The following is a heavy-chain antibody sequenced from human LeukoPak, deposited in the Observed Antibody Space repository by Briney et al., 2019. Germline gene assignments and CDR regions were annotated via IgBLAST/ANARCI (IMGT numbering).Heavy chain of an antibody. CDR2: INPSRNT. CDR3: ARGGQLVPKNYAFDI. J-gene: IGHJ3*02. Sequence: SETLSLTCAVFGGSFSGYYWNWIRQPPGKGLEWIGQINPSRNTNYNPSLKSRVTISVDTSKNQFSLKLSSVTAADTAVYYCARGGQLVPKNYAFDIWGQGTMVTVSS. CDR1: GGSFSGYY. D-gene: IGHD6-6*01. V-gene: IGHV4-34*01.